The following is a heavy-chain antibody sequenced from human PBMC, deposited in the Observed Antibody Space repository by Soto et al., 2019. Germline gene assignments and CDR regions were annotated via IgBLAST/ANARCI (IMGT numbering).Heavy chain of an antibody. Sequence: QVQLQESGPGLVKPSQTLSLTCTVPGGSISSGGYYWSWIRQHPGKGLEWLGYIYYSGSTYYKPYLRSRVTISVDTSKSQFSLKLSSVTAADTAVYYCARDCYYGSGSYYANGGAFDIWGQGTMVTVSS. D-gene: IGHD3-10*01. V-gene: IGHV4-31*03. CDR1: GGSISSGGYY. J-gene: IGHJ3*02. CDR3: ARDCYYGSGSYYANGGAFDI. CDR2: IYYSGST.